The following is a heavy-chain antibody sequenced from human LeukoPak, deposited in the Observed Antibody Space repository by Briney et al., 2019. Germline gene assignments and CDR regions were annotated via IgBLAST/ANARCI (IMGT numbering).Heavy chain of an antibody. CDR2: IIPIFGTA. CDR1: GGTFSSYA. D-gene: IGHD1-26*01. J-gene: IGHJ4*02. V-gene: IGHV1-69*06. CDR3: ARQGLHREQGPNDY. Sequence: SVKVSCKASGGTFSSYAISWVRQDPGQGLEWMGGIIPIFGTANYAQKFQGRVTITADKSTSTAYMELSSLRSEDTAVYYCARQGLHREQGPNDYWGQGTLVTVSS.